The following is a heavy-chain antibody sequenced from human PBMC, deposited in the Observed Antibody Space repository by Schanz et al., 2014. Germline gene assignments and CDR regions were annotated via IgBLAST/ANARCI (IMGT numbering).Heavy chain of an antibody. CDR2: ISAYNGNT. CDR1: GYIFTTYA. Sequence: QIQLVQSGPEVKKPGATVKVSCKASGYIFTTYAMSWVRQAPGQGLEWMGWISAYNGNTKYPQKLQGRVTMTTDTSTSTAYMELRSLRSDDTAVYYCARDAADFYDILTEEDYWGQGTLVTVSS. V-gene: IGHV1-18*01. D-gene: IGHD3-9*01. J-gene: IGHJ4*02. CDR3: ARDAADFYDILTEEDY.